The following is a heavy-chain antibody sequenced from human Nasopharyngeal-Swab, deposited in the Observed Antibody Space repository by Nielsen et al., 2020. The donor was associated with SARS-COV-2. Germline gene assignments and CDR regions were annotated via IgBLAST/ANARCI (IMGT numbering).Heavy chain of an antibody. J-gene: IGHJ5*02. CDR3: ATAPPPRLYSYDSPGWFDP. Sequence: ASVKVSCKVSGYTLTELSMHWVRQAPGKGLEWMGGFDPEDGETIYAQKFQGRVTMTEDTSTDTAYMELSSLRSEDTAVYYCATAPPPRLYSYDSPGWFDPWGQGTLVTVSS. CDR1: GYTLTELS. V-gene: IGHV1-24*01. CDR2: FDPEDGET. D-gene: IGHD3-22*01.